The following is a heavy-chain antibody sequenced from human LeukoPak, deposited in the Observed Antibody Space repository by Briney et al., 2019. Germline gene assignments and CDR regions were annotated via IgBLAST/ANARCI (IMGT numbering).Heavy chain of an antibody. V-gene: IGHV4-4*02. Sequence: SETLSLTCAVAGASISNSNWWTWVRQPPGKGLEWIGEIYHSGSTNYNPSLKSRVTISVDTSKNQFSLKLSSVTAADTAVYYCARVWGDAFDIWGQGTMVTVSS. J-gene: IGHJ3*02. D-gene: IGHD3-16*01. CDR1: GASISNSNW. CDR2: IYHSGST. CDR3: ARVWGDAFDI.